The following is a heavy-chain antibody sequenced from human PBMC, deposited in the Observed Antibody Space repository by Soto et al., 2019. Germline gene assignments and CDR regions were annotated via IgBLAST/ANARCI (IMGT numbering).Heavy chain of an antibody. D-gene: IGHD3-22*01. Sequence: SGPTLVNPSHTLTLTCTFSGFSLSTSGMRVSWIRQPPGKALEWLARIDWDDDKFYSTSLKTRLTISKDTSKNQVVLTMTNMDHVDTATYYCARQGIVNWFDPWGKGTLVTVSS. V-gene: IGHV2-70*04. J-gene: IGHJ5*02. CDR3: ARQGIVNWFDP. CDR1: GFSLSTSGMR. CDR2: IDWDDDK.